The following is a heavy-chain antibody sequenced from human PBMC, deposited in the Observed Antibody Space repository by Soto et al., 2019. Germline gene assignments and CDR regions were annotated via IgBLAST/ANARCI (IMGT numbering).Heavy chain of an antibody. CDR3: ASDSTDSSGWY. CDR2: IIPILGIA. J-gene: IGHJ4*02. D-gene: IGHD6-19*01. Sequence: QVQLVQSGAEVKKPGSSVKVSCKASGGTFSSYTISWVRQAPGQGLEWMGRIIPILGIANYAQKFQGRVTITADKSTSTAYMELSSLRSEDTAVYYWASDSTDSSGWYWGQGTLDTVSS. CDR1: GGTFSSYT. V-gene: IGHV1-69*02.